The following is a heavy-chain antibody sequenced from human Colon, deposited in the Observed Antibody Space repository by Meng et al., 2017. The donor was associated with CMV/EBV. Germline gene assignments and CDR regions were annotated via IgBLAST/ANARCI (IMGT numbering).Heavy chain of an antibody. CDR2: IYYSGST. CDR1: GGSISSYY. CDR3: ARADSLTTADYYYYGMDV. V-gene: IGHV4-59*01. Sequence: GSLRLSCTVSGGSISSYYWSWIRQPPGKGLEWIGSIYYSGSTNYNPSLKSRVTISVDTSKNQFSLKLSSVTAADTAVYYCARADSLTTADYYYYGMDVWGQGTTVTVSS. J-gene: IGHJ6*02. D-gene: IGHD4-11*01.